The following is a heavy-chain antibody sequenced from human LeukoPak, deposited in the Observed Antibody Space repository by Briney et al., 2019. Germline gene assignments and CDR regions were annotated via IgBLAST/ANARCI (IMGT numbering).Heavy chain of an antibody. CDR1: ALSVSRNH. Sequence: PGGSLRLSCVAPALSVSRNHVTGVRQAPGKGLESVSLIYTGSKTDYADSVKGRFTISRDNSKNTVYLQMNSLRAEDTAVYYCARLETSNHDFWSGRPRGYMEVWGKGTTVTVSS. CDR3: ARLETSNHDFWSGRPRGYMEV. D-gene: IGHD3-3*01. CDR2: IYTGSKT. V-gene: IGHV3-53*01. J-gene: IGHJ6*03.